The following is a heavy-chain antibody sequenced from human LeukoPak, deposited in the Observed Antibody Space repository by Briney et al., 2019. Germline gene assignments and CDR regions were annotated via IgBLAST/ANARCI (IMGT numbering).Heavy chain of an antibody. CDR3: ARVEGYDFWSGYPGGNWFDP. CDR2: INPNSGGT. J-gene: IGHJ5*02. Sequence: ASVKVSCKASGYTFTGYYMHWVRQAPGQGLEWMGWINPNSGGTNYAQKFQGRVTMTRDTSISTAYMELSRLRSDDTAVYYCARVEGYDFWSGYPGGNWFDPWGQGTLVTVSS. CDR1: GYTFTGYY. D-gene: IGHD3-3*01. V-gene: IGHV1-2*02.